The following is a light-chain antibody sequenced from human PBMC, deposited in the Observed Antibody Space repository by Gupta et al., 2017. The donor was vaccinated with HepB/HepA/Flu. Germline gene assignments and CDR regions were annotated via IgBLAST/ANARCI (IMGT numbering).Light chain of an antibody. CDR1: NIVSKS. J-gene: IGLJ1*01. CDR3: LVWHNNGGRYV. Sequence: SYVLTQQPSVSVAPGQTARITVGGDNIVSKSVHWYQQKPGKAPVLVVFDDSDRPSGIPERFSGSTSGNAATLTISRVEAGDEADYYCLVWHNNGGRYVFGTGTKVTVL. V-gene: IGLV3-21*02. CDR2: DDS.